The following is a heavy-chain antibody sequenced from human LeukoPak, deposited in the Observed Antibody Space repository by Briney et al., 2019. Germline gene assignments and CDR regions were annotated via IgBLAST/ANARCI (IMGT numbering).Heavy chain of an antibody. V-gene: IGHV4-59*01. Sequence: SETLSLTCTVSGGSISSYYWSWIRQPPGKGLEWIGYIYYSGSTNYNPSLKSRVTISVDTSKNQFSLKLNSVTAADTAVYYCARGYGGNSNYYYGMDVWGQGTTVTVSS. CDR2: IYYSGST. CDR3: ARGYGGNSNYYYGMDV. D-gene: IGHD4-23*01. J-gene: IGHJ6*02. CDR1: GGSISSYY.